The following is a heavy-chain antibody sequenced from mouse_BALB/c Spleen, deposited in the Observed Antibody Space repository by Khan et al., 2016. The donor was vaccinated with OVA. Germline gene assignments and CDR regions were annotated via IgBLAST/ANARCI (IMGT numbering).Heavy chain of an antibody. CDR3: TRRGVYGLFAF. D-gene: IGHD1-1*02. V-gene: IGHV1-7*01. CDR1: GYTFTTYC. CDR2: INPSTGYT. Sequence: VQLQQSGAELAKPGASVKMSCTASGYTFTTYCIHWVKQRPGQGLEWIGYINPSTGYTEYNQKFKDKATLTTDKSSSAAYMQLSSLTSEDSAAYYCTRRGVYGLFAFWGQGTLVTVSA. J-gene: IGHJ3*01.